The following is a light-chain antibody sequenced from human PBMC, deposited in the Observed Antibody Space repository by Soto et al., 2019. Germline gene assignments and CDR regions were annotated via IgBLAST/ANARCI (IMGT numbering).Light chain of an antibody. Sequence: QSVLTQPPSVSGAPGQRVTISCTGSSSNIGAGYDVHWYQQLPGTAPKLLIYGNSNRPSGVPDRFSGSKSGTSASLAITGLQAEDEADYYCQSYDSSRSAYYVFGTGTKVTV. CDR1: SSNIGAGYD. CDR3: QSYDSSRSAYYV. J-gene: IGLJ1*01. CDR2: GNS. V-gene: IGLV1-40*01.